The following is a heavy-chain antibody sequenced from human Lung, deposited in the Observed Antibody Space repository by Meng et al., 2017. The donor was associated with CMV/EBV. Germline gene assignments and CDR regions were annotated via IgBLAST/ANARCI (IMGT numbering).Heavy chain of an antibody. CDR1: GFHVTIYY. V-gene: IGHV3-53*01. Sequence: EVHLEESGGGLIQPGGSLSLACAASGFHVTIYYMHWVRQAPGKGLEWVSVIYSSGRTYYADSVKGRFTISRDNSKNTVDLQMNTLRAEDTAIYYCVRGPLLGWFDPWGQGALVTVSS. CDR3: VRGPLLGWFDP. CDR2: IYSSGRT. J-gene: IGHJ5*02.